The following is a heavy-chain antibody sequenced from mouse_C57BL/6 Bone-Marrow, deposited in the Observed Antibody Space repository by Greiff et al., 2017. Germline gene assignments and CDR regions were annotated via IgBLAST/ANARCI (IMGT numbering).Heavy chain of an antibody. V-gene: IGHV14-4*01. CDR2: IDPENGDT. CDR1: GFNIKDDY. Sequence: VQLQQSGAELVRPGASVKLSCTASGFNIKDDYMHWVKQRPEQGLEWIGWIDPENGDTEYASKFQGKATITADTSSNTAYLQLSSLTSEDTAVYYCTTRGGSSFDYWGQGTTLTVSS. D-gene: IGHD1-1*01. J-gene: IGHJ2*01. CDR3: TTRGGSSFDY.